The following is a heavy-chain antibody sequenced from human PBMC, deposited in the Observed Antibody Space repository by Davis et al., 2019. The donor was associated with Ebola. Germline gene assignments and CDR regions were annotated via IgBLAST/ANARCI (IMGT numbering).Heavy chain of an antibody. Sequence: SVKVSCKASGDIFRNYAYSWVRQAPGQGLEWMGRIIPILGIANYAQKFQGRVTITADESTSTAYMELSSLKYEDTAVYFCARSAIAYCSGGSCFFDYWGQGTLVTVSS. CDR3: ARSAIAYCSGGSCFFDY. CDR1: GDIFRNYA. J-gene: IGHJ4*02. CDR2: IIPILGIA. D-gene: IGHD2-15*01. V-gene: IGHV1-69*04.